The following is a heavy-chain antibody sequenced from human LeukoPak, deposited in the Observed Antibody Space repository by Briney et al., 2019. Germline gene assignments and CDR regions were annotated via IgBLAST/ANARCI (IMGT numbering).Heavy chain of an antibody. CDR3: ARDKYRPDYYGMDV. CDR2: VNAKTGGT. D-gene: IGHD2/OR15-2a*01. Sequence: GASVKVSCKTSGYTFSYYFMQWVRQAPGQGLEWMGRVNAKTGGTHYSEKFLDRVTMTSDTSISTVYMELRRLRSDDTAVYYCARDKYRPDYYGMDVWGQGTTVTVSS. J-gene: IGHJ6*02. CDR1: GYTFSYYF. V-gene: IGHV1-2*06.